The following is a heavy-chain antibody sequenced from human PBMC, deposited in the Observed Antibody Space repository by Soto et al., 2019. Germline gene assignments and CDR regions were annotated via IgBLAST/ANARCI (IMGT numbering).Heavy chain of an antibody. CDR3: ARDGRYFDWLSPYWYFDL. J-gene: IGHJ2*01. Sequence: ASVKVSCKASGYTFTSYGISWVRQAPGQGLEWMGWISAYNGNTNYAQKLQGRVTMTTDTSTSTAYMELRSLRSDDTAVYYCARDGRYFDWLSPYWYFDLWGRGTLVTVS. CDR2: ISAYNGNT. V-gene: IGHV1-18*01. D-gene: IGHD3-9*01. CDR1: GYTFTSYG.